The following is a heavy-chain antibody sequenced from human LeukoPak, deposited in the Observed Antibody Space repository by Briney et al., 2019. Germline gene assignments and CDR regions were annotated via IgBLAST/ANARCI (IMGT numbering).Heavy chain of an antibody. CDR3: ARAGDDFWSGSPFDY. D-gene: IGHD3-3*01. Sequence: GGSLRLSCAASGFTFSNYWMGWVRQAPGKRPEWVANMNIDGSEKYYVDSVKGRFTISRDNARNSVYLQMNSLRVEDTAVYYCARAGDDFWSGSPFDYWGQGTLVTVSS. CDR2: MNIDGSEK. J-gene: IGHJ4*02. CDR1: GFTFSNYW. V-gene: IGHV3-7*01.